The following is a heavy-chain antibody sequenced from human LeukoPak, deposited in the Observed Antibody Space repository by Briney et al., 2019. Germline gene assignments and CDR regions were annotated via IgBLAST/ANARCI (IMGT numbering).Heavy chain of an antibody. D-gene: IGHD2-8*01. Sequence: LSLTCAVYGGSFSGYYWSWIRQAPGKGLEWVAVISYDGSNKYYADSVEGRFTISRDNSKNTLYLQMNSLRAEDTAVYYCAKDQSLQAPVYCTNGVCYGPLDYWGQGTLVTVSS. J-gene: IGHJ4*02. CDR1: GGSFSGYY. V-gene: IGHV3-30*18. CDR3: AKDQSLQAPVYCTNGVCYGPLDY. CDR2: ISYDGSNK.